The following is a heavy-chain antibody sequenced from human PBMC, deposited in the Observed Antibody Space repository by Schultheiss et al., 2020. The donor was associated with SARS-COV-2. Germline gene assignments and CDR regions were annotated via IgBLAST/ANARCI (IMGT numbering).Heavy chain of an antibody. CDR2: IYNGGGT. D-gene: IGHD3-22*01. J-gene: IGHJ4*01. CDR3: ARIRWGGYYYYFEH. V-gene: IGHV4-59*01. CDR1: GGSTTNYY. Sequence: SETLSLTCSVSGGSTTNYYWSWIRQPPGKGLEWLGYIYNGGGTNFNPSLKSRVTISIDTSKNQFSLRLNSVTAADTAVYYCARIRWGGYYYYFEHSGQGTLVTVSS.